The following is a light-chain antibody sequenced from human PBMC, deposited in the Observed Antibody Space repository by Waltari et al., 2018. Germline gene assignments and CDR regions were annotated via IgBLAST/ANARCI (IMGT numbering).Light chain of an antibody. CDR3: QTGGHGTWV. J-gene: IGLJ3*02. Sequence: QLVLTQSPSASASLGAPVRLTCTLDSGHSSNLTAWHQQQPEKGPRYLMKVNSDGSHSKGAEIPDRFSGSGSGAERYLTISSVQSEDEADYYCQTGGHGTWVFGGGTKLTVL. V-gene: IGLV4-69*01. CDR2: VNSDGSH. CDR1: SGHSSNL.